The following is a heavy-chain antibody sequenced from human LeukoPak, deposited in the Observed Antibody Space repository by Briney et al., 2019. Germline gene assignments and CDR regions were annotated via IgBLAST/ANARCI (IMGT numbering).Heavy chain of an antibody. CDR3: AREPQQQLVPFDY. CDR2: IRYDGSNK. Sequence: GGSLRLSCAASGFTFSSYGMHWVRQAPGKGLEWVAFIRYDGSNKYYADSVKGRFTISRDNSKNTLYLQMNSLRAEDTAVYYCAREPQQQLVPFDYWGQGTLVTVSS. J-gene: IGHJ4*02. CDR1: GFTFSSYG. D-gene: IGHD6-13*01. V-gene: IGHV3-30*02.